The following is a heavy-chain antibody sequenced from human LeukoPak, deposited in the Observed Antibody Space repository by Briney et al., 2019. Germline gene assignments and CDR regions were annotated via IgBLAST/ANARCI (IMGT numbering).Heavy chain of an antibody. CDR2: VRCDGTHQ. D-gene: IGHD6-19*01. CDR3: VKDQAGG. Sequence: GGSLRLSCAASGFTFSDYGMHWVRQAPGKGLEWVAFVRCDGTHQYYTDSVEGRFIISRDNSMNTLYLQMNSLRTEDTAVYYCVKDQAGGWGQGTLVTVSS. CDR1: GFTFSDYG. V-gene: IGHV3-30*02. J-gene: IGHJ4*02.